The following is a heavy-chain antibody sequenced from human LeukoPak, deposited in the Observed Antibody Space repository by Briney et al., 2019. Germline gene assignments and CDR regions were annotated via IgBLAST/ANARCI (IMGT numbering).Heavy chain of an antibody. CDR2: IYPGDSDT. J-gene: IGHJ6*02. V-gene: IGHV5-51*01. D-gene: IGHD3-10*01. CDR3: ARHATYYYGSGSPTPYYYGMDV. CDR1: GYTFTSYG. Sequence: KVSCKASGYTFTSYGISWVRQMPGKGLEWMGIIYPGDSDTRYSPSFQGQVTISADKSISTAYLQWSSLKASDTAMYYCARHATYYYGSGSPTPYYYGMDVWGQGTTVTVSS.